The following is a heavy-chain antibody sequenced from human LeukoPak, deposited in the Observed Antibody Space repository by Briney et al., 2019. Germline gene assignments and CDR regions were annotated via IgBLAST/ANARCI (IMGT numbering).Heavy chain of an antibody. V-gene: IGHV4-38-2*01. J-gene: IGHJ4*02. CDR1: GYSISSGYY. CDR2: IYHSGST. D-gene: IGHD3-10*01. Sequence: SETLSLTCAVSGYSISSGYYWGWIRQPPGKRLEWIGSIYHSGSTNYNPSLKSRVTISVDTSKNQFSLKLSSVTAADTAVYYCARGPVLLLDYWGQGTLVTVSS. CDR3: ARGPVLLLDY.